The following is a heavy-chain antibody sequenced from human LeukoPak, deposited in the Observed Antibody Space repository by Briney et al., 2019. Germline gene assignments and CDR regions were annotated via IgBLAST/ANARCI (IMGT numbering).Heavy chain of an antibody. CDR3: ARVMGTSWFDP. Sequence: PSETLSLTCTVSGGSISSGDYYWSWIRPPPGKGLEGIGYIYYSGSTYYNPSLKSRVTISVGTSKNQSSLKLRSVTAADTAVYYCARVMGTSWFDPWGQGTLVTVSS. D-gene: IGHD7-27*01. CDR1: GGSISSGDYY. CDR2: IYYSGST. J-gene: IGHJ5*02. V-gene: IGHV4-30-4*01.